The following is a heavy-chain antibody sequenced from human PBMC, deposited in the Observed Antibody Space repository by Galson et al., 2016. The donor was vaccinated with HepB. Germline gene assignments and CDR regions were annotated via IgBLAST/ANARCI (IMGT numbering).Heavy chain of an antibody. V-gene: IGHV1-18*04. Sequence: SVKVSCKASGYTFTDYGHSWVRQAPGQGPEWMGWINPNDGSTKNAEKVQDRVSMTRDMSTTTQYVELRSLRSDDTAVYYCTRSSDFWSMDAWGQGTTVIVSS. D-gene: IGHD3/OR15-3a*01. CDR3: TRSSDFWSMDA. J-gene: IGHJ6*02. CDR2: INPNDGST. CDR1: GYTFTDYG.